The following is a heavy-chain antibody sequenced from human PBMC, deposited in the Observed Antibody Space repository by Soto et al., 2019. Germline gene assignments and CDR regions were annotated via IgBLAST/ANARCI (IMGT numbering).Heavy chain of an antibody. CDR2: ISGSGGST. CDR3: AKREGVAAAGTYDY. Sequence: GGSLRLSCAASGFRFSDFYMTWIRQAPGKGLEWVSAISGSGGSTYYADSVKGRFTISRDNSKNTLYLQMNSLRAEDTAVYYCAKREGVAAAGTYDYWGQGTLVTVSS. V-gene: IGHV3-23*01. D-gene: IGHD6-13*01. J-gene: IGHJ4*02. CDR1: GFRFSDFY.